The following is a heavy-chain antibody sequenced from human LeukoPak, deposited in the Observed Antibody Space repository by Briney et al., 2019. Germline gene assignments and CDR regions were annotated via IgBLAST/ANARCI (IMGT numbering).Heavy chain of an antibody. CDR3: ARDSGSYPAAYYFDY. Sequence: GGSLRLSCAASGFTFSSYSMNWVRQAPGKGLEWVSSISSSSSYIYYADSVKGRFTISRDNAKNSLYLQMNSLRAEDTAVYYCARDSGSYPAAYYFDYWGQGTLVTVSS. J-gene: IGHJ4*02. CDR1: GFTFSSYS. D-gene: IGHD1-26*01. CDR2: ISSSSSYI. V-gene: IGHV3-21*01.